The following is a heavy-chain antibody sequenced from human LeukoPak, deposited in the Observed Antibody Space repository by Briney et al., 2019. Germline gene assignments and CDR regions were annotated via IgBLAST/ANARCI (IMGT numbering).Heavy chain of an antibody. CDR2: IKQDGSEK. J-gene: IGHJ6*03. D-gene: IGHD3-22*01. Sequence: GGSLRLSCAASGFTFSSYWMSWVRQAPGKGLEWVANIKQDGSEKYYVDSVKGRFTISRDNAKNSLCLQMNSLRAEDTAVYYCARDQYDSSGYWPYYYYYMDVWGKGTTVTISS. V-gene: IGHV3-7*01. CDR1: GFTFSSYW. CDR3: ARDQYDSSGYWPYYYYYMDV.